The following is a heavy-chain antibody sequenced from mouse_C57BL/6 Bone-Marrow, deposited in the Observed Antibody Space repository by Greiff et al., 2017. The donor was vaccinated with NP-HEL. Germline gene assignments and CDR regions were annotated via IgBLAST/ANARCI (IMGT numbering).Heavy chain of an antibody. CDR1: GYTFTSYW. Sequence: QVQLQQPGAELVRPGSSVKLSCKASGYTFTSYWMHWVKQRPIQGLEWIGNIDPSDSETHYNQKFKDKATWTVDKSSSTAYMQLSSLTSEDSAVYYCARFPYYYGSRDWYFDVWGTGTTVTVSS. CDR3: ARFPYYYGSRDWYFDV. D-gene: IGHD1-1*01. CDR2: IDPSDSET. V-gene: IGHV1-52*01. J-gene: IGHJ1*03.